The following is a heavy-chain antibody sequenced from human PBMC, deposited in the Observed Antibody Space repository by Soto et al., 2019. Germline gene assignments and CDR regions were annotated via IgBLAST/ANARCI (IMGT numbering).Heavy chain of an antibody. J-gene: IGHJ4*02. V-gene: IGHV3-23*01. CDR1: GFTFSSYA. CDR2: ISGSGGST. CDR3: AKDWAMVLGFDY. D-gene: IGHD5-18*01. Sequence: PGGSLRLSCAASGFTFSSYAMSWIRQAPGKGLEWVSAISGSGGSTYYADSEKGRFTISRDNSKNTLYLQMNSLRAEDTAVYYCAKDWAMVLGFDYWGQGTLVTVSS.